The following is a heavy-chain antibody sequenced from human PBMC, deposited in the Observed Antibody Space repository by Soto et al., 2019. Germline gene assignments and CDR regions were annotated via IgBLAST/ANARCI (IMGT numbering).Heavy chain of an antibody. Sequence: ASVKASCKVSGDTLTELSMHWVRQAPGKGLEWMGGFDPEDGETIYAQKFQDRVTLTEDTSTGPEYMELSSLRSGDTAVYYCATFLRAYEYDGSGHYDFDYWGQGTLVTVSS. D-gene: IGHD3-22*01. V-gene: IGHV1-24*01. CDR1: GDTLTELS. J-gene: IGHJ4*02. CDR2: FDPEDGET. CDR3: ATFLRAYEYDGSGHYDFDY.